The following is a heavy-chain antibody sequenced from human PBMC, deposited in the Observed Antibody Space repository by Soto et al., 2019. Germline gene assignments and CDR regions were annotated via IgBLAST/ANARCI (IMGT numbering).Heavy chain of an antibody. V-gene: IGHV4-34*01. CDR2: INHSGSN. Sequence: SETLSLTCVVSGGSFSTYYYNWIRQSPGKGLEWIGEINHSGSNNYSPSLKSRVTMSLDTSRNQFSLKLTSVTAADTAVYYCARGGSNDWQVAFDIWGQGTMVTVSS. CDR1: GGSFSTYY. CDR3: ARGGSNDWQVAFDI. D-gene: IGHD3-9*01. J-gene: IGHJ3*02.